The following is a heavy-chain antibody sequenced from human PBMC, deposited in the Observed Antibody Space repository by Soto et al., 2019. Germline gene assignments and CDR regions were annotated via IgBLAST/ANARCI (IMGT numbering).Heavy chain of an antibody. CDR2: IKSKTDGGTT. J-gene: IGHJ3*02. CDR1: GFTFSNAW. D-gene: IGHD3-22*01. V-gene: IGHV3-15*07. Sequence: SGGSLRLSCAASGFTFSNAWMNWVRQAPGKGLEWVGRIKSKTDGGTTDYAAPVKGRFTISRDDSKNTLYLQMNSLKTEDTAVYYCARPGYDTYAFDIWGQGTMVTVSS. CDR3: ARPGYDTYAFDI.